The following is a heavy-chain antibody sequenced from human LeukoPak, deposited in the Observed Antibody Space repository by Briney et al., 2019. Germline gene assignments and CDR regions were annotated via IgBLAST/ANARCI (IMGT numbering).Heavy chain of an antibody. Sequence: SETLSLTCAVYGGSFSGYYWSWIRQPPGKGLEWIGEINHSGSTNYNPSLKSRVTISVDTSKNQFSLKLSSVTAADTAVYYCARATGIVGARGFDYWGQGTLVTVSS. V-gene: IGHV4-34*01. CDR2: INHSGST. CDR3: ARATGIVGARGFDY. CDR1: GGSFSGYY. D-gene: IGHD1-26*01. J-gene: IGHJ4*02.